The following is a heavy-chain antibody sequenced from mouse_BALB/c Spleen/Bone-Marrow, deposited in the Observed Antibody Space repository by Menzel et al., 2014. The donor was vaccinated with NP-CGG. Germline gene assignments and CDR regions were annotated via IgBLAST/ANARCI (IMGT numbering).Heavy chain of an antibody. J-gene: IGHJ4*01. CDR1: GFNIKDTY. V-gene: IGHV14-3*02. CDR3: ARWEYYAMDY. Sequence: VQLQQSGAELVEPGASVRLSCTASGFNIKDTYMHWVKQRPEQGLEWIGRIDPANGNTKYDPKFQGKATITADTSSNTAYLQLSSLTSEDTAVYYCARWEYYAMDYWGQGTSVTVSS. D-gene: IGHD4-1*01. CDR2: IDPANGNT.